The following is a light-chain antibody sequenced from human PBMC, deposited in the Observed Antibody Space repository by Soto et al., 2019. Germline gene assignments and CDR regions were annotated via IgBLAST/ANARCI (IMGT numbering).Light chain of an antibody. CDR1: QSVSSN. CDR2: GAS. Sequence: EIVMTQSQATLSVSPGERATLSCRASQSVSSNLAWYQQKPCQAPRLLIYGASTRATGIPARFSGSGSGTEFTLTISSLQSEDFAVYYCQQYNNWLRTFGQGTKVEIK. V-gene: IGKV3-15*01. J-gene: IGKJ1*01. CDR3: QQYNNWLRT.